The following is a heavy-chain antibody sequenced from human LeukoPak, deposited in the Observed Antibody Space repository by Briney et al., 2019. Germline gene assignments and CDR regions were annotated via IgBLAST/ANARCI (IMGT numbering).Heavy chain of an antibody. CDR3: ARALRYFDWLYYYYGMDV. D-gene: IGHD3-9*01. V-gene: IGHV4-34*01. J-gene: IGHJ6*02. CDR1: GGSFSGYY. Sequence: KPSETLSLTCAVYGGSFSGYYWSWIRQPPGMGLEWIGEINHSGSTNYNPSLKSRVTISVDTSKNQFSLKLSSVTAADTAVYYCARALRYFDWLYYYYGMDVWGQGTTVTVSS. CDR2: INHSGST.